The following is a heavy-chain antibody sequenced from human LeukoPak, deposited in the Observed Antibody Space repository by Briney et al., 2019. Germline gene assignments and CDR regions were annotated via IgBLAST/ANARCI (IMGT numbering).Heavy chain of an antibody. Sequence: SVKVSCKASGGTFSSYAISWVRHAPGQGLEWMGGIIPIFGTANYAQKFQGRVTITTDESTSTAYMELSSLRSEDTAVYYCARDLFLGDSSGYEATPFDYWGQGTLVTVSS. CDR2: IIPIFGTA. D-gene: IGHD3-22*01. J-gene: IGHJ4*02. V-gene: IGHV1-69*05. CDR1: GGTFSSYA. CDR3: ARDLFLGDSSGYEATPFDY.